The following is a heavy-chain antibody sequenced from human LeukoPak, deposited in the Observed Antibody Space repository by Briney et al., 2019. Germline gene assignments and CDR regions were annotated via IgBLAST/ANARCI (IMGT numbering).Heavy chain of an antibody. V-gene: IGHV1-2*02. CDR3: ARDSRGNYYYMDV. J-gene: IGHJ6*03. Sequence: ASVKVSCKASGYTFTGYYMHWVRQAPGQGLEWMGWINPNSGGTNYAQKFQGRVTMTRDTSISTTYMELSRLRSDDTAVYYCARDSRGNYYYMDVWGKGTTVTVSS. CDR1: GYTFTGYY. CDR2: INPNSGGT.